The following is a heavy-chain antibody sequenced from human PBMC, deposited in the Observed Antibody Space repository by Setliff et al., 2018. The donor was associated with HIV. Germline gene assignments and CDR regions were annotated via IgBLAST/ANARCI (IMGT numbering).Heavy chain of an antibody. Sequence: PSETLSLTCTVSGASLMNSDYYWSWIRPPAGKGLEWIGRFHTCGKSNYHPSLKSRVTMSVDTSKSQFSLNLISVTAADTAVYYCARVDVGTVFEYWGQGTLVTVSS. CDR1: GASLMNSDYY. CDR2: FHTCGKS. D-gene: IGHD1-1*01. J-gene: IGHJ4*02. V-gene: IGHV4-4*07. CDR3: ARVDVGTVFEY.